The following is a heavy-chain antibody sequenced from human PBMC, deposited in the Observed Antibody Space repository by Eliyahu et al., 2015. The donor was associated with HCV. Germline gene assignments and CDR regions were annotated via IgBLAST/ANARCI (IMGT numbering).Heavy chain of an antibody. D-gene: IGHD6-6*01. CDR1: XXSXSXSSYY. Sequence: QLQLQESGPGLVKPSETLSLTCTVSXXSXSXSSYYWGWXRQPPGKGLEWIGSIYYSGSTYYNPSLKSRVTISVDTSKNQFSLKLSSVTAADTAVYYCARHKAARPLFDYWGQGTLVTVSS. J-gene: IGHJ4*02. V-gene: IGHV4-39*01. CDR3: ARHKAARPLFDY. CDR2: IYYSGST.